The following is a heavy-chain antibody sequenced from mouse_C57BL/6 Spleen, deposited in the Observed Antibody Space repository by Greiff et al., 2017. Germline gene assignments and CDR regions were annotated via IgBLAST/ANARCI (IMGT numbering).Heavy chain of an antibody. J-gene: IGHJ2*01. CDR2: IYPRDGST. V-gene: IGHV1-85*01. Sequence: QVQLQQSGPELVKPGASVKLSCKASGYTFTSYDINWVKQRPGQGLEWIGWIYPRDGSTKYNEKFKGKATLTVDTSASTAYLELHSLTSEDSAVYFCARLGDYDERRGYFDYWGQGTTLTVSS. CDR3: ARLGDYDERRGYFDY. CDR1: GYTFTSYD. D-gene: IGHD2-4*01.